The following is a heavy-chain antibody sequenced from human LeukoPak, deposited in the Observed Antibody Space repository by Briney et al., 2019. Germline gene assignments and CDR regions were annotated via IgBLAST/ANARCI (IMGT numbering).Heavy chain of an antibody. D-gene: IGHD6-13*01. CDR2: IYYSGST. CDR1: GGSISSYY. Sequence: SETLSLTCTVSGGSISSYYWSWIRQHPGKGLEWIGYIYYSGSTNYNPSLKSRVTISVDTSKNQFSLKLSSVTAADTAVYYCARVIAARGSARVYRYFDYWGQGTLVTVSS. V-gene: IGHV4-59*01. J-gene: IGHJ4*02. CDR3: ARVIAARGSARVYRYFDY.